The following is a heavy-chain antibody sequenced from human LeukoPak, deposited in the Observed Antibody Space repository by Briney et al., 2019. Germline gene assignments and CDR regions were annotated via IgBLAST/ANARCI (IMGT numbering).Heavy chain of an antibody. J-gene: IGHJ5*02. CDR2: INHSGST. V-gene: IGHV4-34*01. CDR3: ARTNRFDP. Sequence: SETLSLTCAVYGGSFSGYYWSWIRQPPGKGLEWIGEINHSGSTNYNPSLKSRVTVSVDTSKNQFSLKLSSATAADTAFYYCARTNRFDPWGQGTLVTVSS. CDR1: GGSFSGYY.